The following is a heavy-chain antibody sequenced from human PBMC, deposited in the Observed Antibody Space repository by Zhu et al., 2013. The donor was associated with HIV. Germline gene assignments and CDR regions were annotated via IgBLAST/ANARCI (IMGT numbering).Heavy chain of an antibody. Sequence: QVQLVQSGAEVKKPGSSVKVSCKASGGTFSSYTISWVRQAPGQGLEWMGRIIPILGIANYAQKFQGRVTITADKSTSTAYMELSSLRSEDTAVYYCARDLAGSSGYYYVSYYYYYGMDVWGQGTTVTVSS. CDR1: GGTFSSYT. D-gene: IGHD3-22*01. V-gene: IGHV1-69*08. J-gene: IGHJ6*02. CDR3: ARDLAGSSGYYYVSYYYYYGMDV. CDR2: IIPILGIA.